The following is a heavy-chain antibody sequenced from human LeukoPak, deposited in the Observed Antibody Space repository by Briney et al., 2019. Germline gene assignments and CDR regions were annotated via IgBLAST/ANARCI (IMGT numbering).Heavy chain of an antibody. Sequence: SETLSLTSTVSGDSISNHYWCWIRHPPGKGLEWIGYIHYSGSTKYNPPLKSRVTISLDSSKTQFSLKLSSVTAADTAVYYCATNAGPAALDAVDIWGQGTMVTVSS. CDR3: ATNAGPAALDAVDI. CDR2: IHYSGST. V-gene: IGHV4-59*08. J-gene: IGHJ3*02. D-gene: IGHD2-2*01. CDR1: GDSISNHY.